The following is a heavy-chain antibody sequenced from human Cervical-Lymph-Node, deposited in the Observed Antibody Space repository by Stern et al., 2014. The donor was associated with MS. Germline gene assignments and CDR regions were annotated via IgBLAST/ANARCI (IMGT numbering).Heavy chain of an antibody. CDR2: IIPILGIA. D-gene: IGHD6-13*01. CDR3: ARVLAAGPDY. Sequence: QVQLVQSGAEVKKPGSSGKVSCKASGGTFSGYTISWVRQAPGQGLEWMGRIIPILGIANYAPKFQGRVTITADKSTSTAYMELSSLRSEDTAVYYCARVLAAGPDYWGQGTLVTVSS. J-gene: IGHJ4*02. V-gene: IGHV1-69*09. CDR1: GGTFSGYT.